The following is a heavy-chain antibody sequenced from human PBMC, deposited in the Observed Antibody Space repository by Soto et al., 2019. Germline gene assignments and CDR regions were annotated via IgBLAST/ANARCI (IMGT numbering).Heavy chain of an antibody. CDR2: FTPILSFS. CDR1: GDTFNFYT. CDR3: ATSFGAGSRAFDY. D-gene: IGHD3-10*01. J-gene: IGHJ4*02. Sequence: QVQLVQSGAEVKKPGSSVKVSCKASGDTFNFYTINWVRQAPGLGLEWMGRFTPILSFSNSALKFQGRVTXTXDQXTSTAYMVLSSLRSEDTAIYYCATSFGAGSRAFDYWGQGALVTVSS. V-gene: IGHV1-69*02.